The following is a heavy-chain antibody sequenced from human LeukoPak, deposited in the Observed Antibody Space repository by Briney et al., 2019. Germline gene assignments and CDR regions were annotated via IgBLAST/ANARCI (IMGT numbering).Heavy chain of an antibody. J-gene: IGHJ4*02. Sequence: SETLSLTCTVSGYSISSGYYWGWIRPPPGKGLEWIGSIYHSGSTYYNPSLKSRVTISVDTSKNQFSLKLSSVTAADTAVYYXAREGPIAVAGTTGYFDYWGQGTLVTVSS. D-gene: IGHD6-19*01. CDR1: GYSISSGYY. CDR2: IYHSGST. CDR3: AREGPIAVAGTTGYFDY. V-gene: IGHV4-38-2*02.